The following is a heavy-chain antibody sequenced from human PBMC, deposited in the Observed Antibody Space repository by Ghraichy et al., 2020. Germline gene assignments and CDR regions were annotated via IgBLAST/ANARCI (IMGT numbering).Heavy chain of an antibody. CDR1: GGSITTDY. CDR2: VYYSGST. Sequence: SETLSLTCTVSGGSITTDYWTWIRQPPGKGLEWIGYVYYSGSTDYNPSLKSRVTMSVDTSKNQFSLKLRSVTAADTAVYYCVRWGQALSYVRYYYYYGMDVWGQGTTVTVSS. CDR3: VRWGQALSYVRYYYYYGMDV. J-gene: IGHJ6*02. D-gene: IGHD5-18*01. V-gene: IGHV4-59*01.